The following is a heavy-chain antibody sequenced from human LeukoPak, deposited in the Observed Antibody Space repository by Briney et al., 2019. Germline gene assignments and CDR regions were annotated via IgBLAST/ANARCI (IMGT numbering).Heavy chain of an antibody. D-gene: IGHD5-12*01. CDR3: ARYYTDIVATSPGADYFDY. J-gene: IGHJ4*02. V-gene: IGHV1-46*01. CDR1: GGTFSSYA. CDR2: INPSGGST. Sequence: GASVKVSCKASGGTFSSYAISWVRQAPGQGLEWMGIINPSGGSTSYAQKFQGRVTMTRDTSTSTVYMELSSLRSEDTAVYYCARYYTDIVATSPGADYFDYWGQGTLVTVSS.